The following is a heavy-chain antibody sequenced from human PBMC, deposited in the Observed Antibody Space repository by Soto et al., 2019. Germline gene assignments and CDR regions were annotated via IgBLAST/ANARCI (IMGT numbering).Heavy chain of an antibody. CDR2: INAGNGNT. CDR1: GYTFTSYA. V-gene: IGHV1-3*01. D-gene: IGHD3-10*01. CDR3: SSGSYWGYYYGMDV. Sequence: ASVNVSCKASGYTFTSYAMHWVRQAPGQRLEWMGWINAGNGNTKYSQKFQGRVTITRDTSASTAYMELSSLRSEDTAVYYCSSGSYWGYYYGMDVWGQGTTVTVSS. J-gene: IGHJ6*02.